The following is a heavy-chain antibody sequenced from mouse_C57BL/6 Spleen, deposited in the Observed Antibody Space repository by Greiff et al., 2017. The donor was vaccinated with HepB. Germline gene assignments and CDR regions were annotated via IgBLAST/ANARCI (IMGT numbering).Heavy chain of an antibody. J-gene: IGHJ2*01. CDR2: ISYDGSN. CDR3: ARDRAD. CDR1: GYSITSGYY. Sequence: EVKLQESGPGLVKPSQSLSLTCSVTGYSITSGYYWNWIRQFPGNKLEWMGYISYDGSNNYNPSLKNRISITRDTSKNQFFLKLNSVTTEDTATYYCARDRADWGQGTTLTVSS. D-gene: IGHD3-1*01. V-gene: IGHV3-6*01.